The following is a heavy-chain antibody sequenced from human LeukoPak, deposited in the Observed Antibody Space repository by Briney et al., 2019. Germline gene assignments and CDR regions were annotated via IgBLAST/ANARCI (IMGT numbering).Heavy chain of an antibody. CDR1: GFTFCTFW. D-gene: IGHD3-10*01. V-gene: IGHV3-7*01. Sequence: WGALRLSGAGSGFTFCTFWMGWARPGPGKGPEGGAYITQDGSEKDYVDSVTGRFTISRDNAKNSLFLQMNSLRGDDTAVYYCARHGGAFDIWGQGTLVTVSS. J-gene: IGHJ3*02. CDR2: ITQDGSEK. CDR3: ARHGGAFDI.